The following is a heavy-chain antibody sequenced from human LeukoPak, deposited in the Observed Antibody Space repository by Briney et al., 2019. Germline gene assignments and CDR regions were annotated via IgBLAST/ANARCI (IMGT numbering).Heavy chain of an antibody. D-gene: IGHD6-13*01. CDR3: ARVQQLGRDFDY. V-gene: IGHV1-2*06. Sequence: GASVKVSCTASGYTFTGYYMHWVRQAPGQGLEWMGRINPNSGGTNYAQKFQGRVTMTRDTSISTAYMELSRLRSDDTAVYYCARVQQLGRDFDYWGQGTLVTVSS. J-gene: IGHJ4*02. CDR2: INPNSGGT. CDR1: GYTFTGYY.